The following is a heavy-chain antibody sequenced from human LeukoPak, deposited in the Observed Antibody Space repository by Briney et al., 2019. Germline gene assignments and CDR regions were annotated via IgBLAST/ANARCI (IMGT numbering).Heavy chain of an antibody. J-gene: IGHJ4*02. V-gene: IGHV4-59*01. CDR3: ARALYSSGHLDY. Sequence: PSETLSLTCTVSGGSISSYYWSWIRQPPGKGLEWIGYIYYSGSTNYNPSLKSRVTISVDKSKNQFSLKLISVTAADTAVYYCARALYSSGHLDYWGQGTLVTVSS. CDR1: GGSISSYY. D-gene: IGHD6-19*01. CDR2: IYYSGST.